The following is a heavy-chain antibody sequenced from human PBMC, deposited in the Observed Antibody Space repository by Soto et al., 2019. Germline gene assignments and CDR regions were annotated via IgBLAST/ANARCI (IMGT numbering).Heavy chain of an antibody. J-gene: IGHJ6*03. CDR2: IGSNGGGT. V-gene: IGHV3-64*01. Sequence: VQLVASGGGLVQPGGSLRLSCAASGFNLSNFDMHWVRRAPGVGLEYVAAIGSNGGGTYYANSVRGRFTISRDNSKNTLYLQMGSLRPEDMAVYYCARAPKAYHGFWSGYYYYMDVWGKGTTVTVSS. D-gene: IGHD3-3*01. CDR3: ARAPKAYHGFWSGYYYYMDV. CDR1: GFNLSNFD.